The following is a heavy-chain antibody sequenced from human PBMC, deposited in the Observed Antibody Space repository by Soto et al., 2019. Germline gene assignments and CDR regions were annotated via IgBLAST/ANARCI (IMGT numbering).Heavy chain of an antibody. CDR1: GFTVSNNY. Sequence: GGSLRLSCAASGFTVSNNYMSWVRQAPGKGLEWVSVIYSGGSTYYADSVKGRFTISRDNSKNTLYLQMNSLRAEDTAVYYCARDLRAYNYGHGSLSSPYYFDYWGQGTLVTVSS. V-gene: IGHV3-66*01. D-gene: IGHD5-18*01. CDR3: ARDLRAYNYGHGSLSSPYYFDY. J-gene: IGHJ4*02. CDR2: IYSGGST.